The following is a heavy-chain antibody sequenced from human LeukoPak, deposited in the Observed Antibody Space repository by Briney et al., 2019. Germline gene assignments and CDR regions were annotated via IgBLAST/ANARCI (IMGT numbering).Heavy chain of an antibody. D-gene: IGHD6-13*01. J-gene: IGHJ4*02. CDR3: AKGTSSWYPPFDY. V-gene: IGHV3-30*02. CDR1: GFSFSNYG. Sequence: GGSLRLSCAASGFSFSNYGMHWVRRAPGKGLEWVSFIQYDGGNKWYADSVKGRFTVSRDNSKNTLYVQMNSLRAEDTAVYYCAKGTSSWYPPFDYWGQGTLVTVSS. CDR2: IQYDGGNK.